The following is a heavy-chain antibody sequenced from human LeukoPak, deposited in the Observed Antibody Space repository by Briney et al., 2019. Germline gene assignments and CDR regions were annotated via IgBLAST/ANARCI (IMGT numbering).Heavy chain of an antibody. J-gene: IGHJ5*02. Sequence: PSETLSLTCAVSGYSISTDYYWGWIRQPLGKGLEWIGTIYHSGSTYYNPSLKSRVTISVDTSNNQFSLKLSSVTAADTAVYSCARDGSSGWSVWFDPWGQGTLVTVSS. CDR2: IYHSGST. D-gene: IGHD6-19*01. V-gene: IGHV4-38-2*02. CDR3: ARDGSSGWSVWFDP. CDR1: GYSISTDYY.